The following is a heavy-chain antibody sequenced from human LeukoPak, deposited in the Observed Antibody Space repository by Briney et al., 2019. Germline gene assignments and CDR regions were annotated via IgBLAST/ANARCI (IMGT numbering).Heavy chain of an antibody. CDR2: IYTSGST. V-gene: IGHV4-61*02. CDR3: ARVVVEGNTIDFDY. D-gene: IGHD2-15*01. Sequence: SETLSLTCTVSGGSISSGSYYWSWIRQPAGKGLEWIGRIYTSGSTNYNPSLKSRVTISVNTSKNQFSLKLSSVTAADTAVYYCARVVVEGNTIDFDYWGQGTLVTVSS. CDR1: GGSISSGSYY. J-gene: IGHJ4*02.